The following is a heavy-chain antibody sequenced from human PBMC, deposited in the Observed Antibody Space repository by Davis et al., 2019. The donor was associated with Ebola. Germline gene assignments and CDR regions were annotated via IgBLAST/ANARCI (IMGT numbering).Heavy chain of an antibody. CDR2: INPNSGAT. J-gene: IGHJ4*02. V-gene: IGHV1-2*02. Sequence: ASVKVSCKASGYTFTGDYMHWVRQAPGQGLEWMGWINPNSGATNYAQRFRGRVTMTGDTSITTTYMELNRLTSDDTAFYYCARKSGDLDSWGQGTLVTVSS. D-gene: IGHD1-26*01. CDR1: GYTFTGDY. CDR3: ARKSGDLDS.